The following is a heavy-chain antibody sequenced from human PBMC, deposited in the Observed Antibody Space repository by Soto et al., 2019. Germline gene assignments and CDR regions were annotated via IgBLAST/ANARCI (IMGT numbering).Heavy chain of an antibody. V-gene: IGHV3-30*18. CDR1: GFTFSSYG. CDR2: ISYDGSNK. Sequence: QVQLVESGGGVVQPGRSLRLSCAASGFTFSSYGMHWVRQAPGKGLEWVAVISYDGSNKYYADSVKGRFTISRDNSKNTPYLQMNSLRAEDTAVYYCAKEGDGSGSSDDYYGMDVWGQGTTVTVSS. J-gene: IGHJ6*02. CDR3: AKEGDGSGSSDDYYGMDV. D-gene: IGHD3-10*01.